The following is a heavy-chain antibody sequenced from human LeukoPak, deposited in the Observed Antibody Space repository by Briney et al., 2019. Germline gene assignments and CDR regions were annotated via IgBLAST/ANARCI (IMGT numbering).Heavy chain of an antibody. CDR3: ARDDDSSGYYPNWFDP. CDR2: INPNSGGT. V-gene: IGHV1-2*02. D-gene: IGHD3-22*01. CDR1: GYTFTGYY. Sequence: ASVKVSCKASGYTFTGYYMHWVRQAPGQGLEWMGWINPNSGGTNYAQKFQGRVTMTRDTSISTAYMELSRLRSDDTAVYYCARDDDSSGYYPNWFDPWGQGTLVTVSS. J-gene: IGHJ5*02.